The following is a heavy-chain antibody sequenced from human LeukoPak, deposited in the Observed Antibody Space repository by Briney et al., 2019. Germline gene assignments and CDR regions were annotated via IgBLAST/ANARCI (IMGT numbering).Heavy chain of an antibody. Sequence: KPGGSLRLSCTASRFRFSDYYMKWLRQTPGKGPEWLSYISHSGATVQYADSVRGRFTVSRDNHKNTLYLQMTSLRVEDTAVYYCARDGAYDDASGYRADFWGQGTLVTVSS. V-gene: IGHV3-11*01. CDR3: ARDGAYDDASGYRADF. CDR2: ISHSGATV. J-gene: IGHJ4*02. CDR1: RFRFSDYY. D-gene: IGHD3-22*01.